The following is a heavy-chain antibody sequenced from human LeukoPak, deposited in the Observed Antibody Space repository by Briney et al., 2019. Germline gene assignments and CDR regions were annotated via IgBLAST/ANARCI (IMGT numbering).Heavy chain of an antibody. CDR2: ISDSGGST. J-gene: IGHJ4*02. CDR1: SFTFSIYA. CDR3: AKGGKWDVTPFDY. Sequence: GGSLRLSCAASSFTFSIYAMSWVRQAPGKGLEWVSSISDSGGSTYYADSVKGRLTISRDNSKNTLYLQMNSLRAEDTAVYYCAKGGKWDVTPFDYWGQGTLVTVSS. V-gene: IGHV3-23*01. D-gene: IGHD1-26*01.